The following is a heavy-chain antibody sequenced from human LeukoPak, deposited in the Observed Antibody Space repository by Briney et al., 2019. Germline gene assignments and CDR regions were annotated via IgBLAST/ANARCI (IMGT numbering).Heavy chain of an antibody. CDR1: GGSISSGSYY. V-gene: IGHV4-61*02. Sequence: PSQTLSLTCTVSGGSISSGSYYWSWIRQPAGKGLVWIGRIYTSGSTNYNPSLKSRVTISVDTSKNQFSLKLSSVTAADTAVYYCARAHCSSTSCQYGGYNWFDPWGQGTLVTVSS. J-gene: IGHJ5*02. CDR3: ARAHCSSTSCQYGGYNWFDP. CDR2: IYTSGST. D-gene: IGHD2-2*01.